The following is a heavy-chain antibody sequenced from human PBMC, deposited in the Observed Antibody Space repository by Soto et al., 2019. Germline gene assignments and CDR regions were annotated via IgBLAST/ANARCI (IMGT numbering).Heavy chain of an antibody. CDR3: ARVDTAMAFYYYYGMDV. CDR2: IDPSDSYT. D-gene: IGHD5-18*01. V-gene: IGHV5-10-1*01. J-gene: IGHJ6*02. CDR1: GYSFTSYW. Sequence: PGESLKISCKGSGYSFTSYWISWVRQMPGKGLEWMGRIDPSDSYTNYSPSFQGHVTISADKSISTAYLQWSSLKAPDTAMYYCARVDTAMAFYYYYGMDVWGQGTTVTVSS.